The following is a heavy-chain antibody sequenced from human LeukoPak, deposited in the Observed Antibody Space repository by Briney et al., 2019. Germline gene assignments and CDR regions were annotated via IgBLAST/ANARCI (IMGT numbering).Heavy chain of an antibody. CDR3: ARAQLAAAGIDYYYGMDV. D-gene: IGHD6-13*01. CDR1: GGSFSGYY. CDR2: INHSGST. Sequence: LSETLSLTCAVYGGSFSGYYWSWIRQPPGKGLEWIGEINHSGSTNYNPSLKSRVTISVDTSKNQFSLKLSSVTAADTAVYYCARAQLAAAGIDYYYGMDVWGQGTTVTVSS. J-gene: IGHJ6*02. V-gene: IGHV4-34*01.